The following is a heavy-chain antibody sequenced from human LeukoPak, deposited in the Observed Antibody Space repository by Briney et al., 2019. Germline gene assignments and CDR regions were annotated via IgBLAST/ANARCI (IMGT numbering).Heavy chain of an antibody. CDR1: GGSFSGYY. Sequence: SETLSLTCAVYGGSFSGYYWSWIRQPPGKGLEWIGEINHSGSTNYNPSLKSRVTISVDTSKNQFSLKLSSVTAADTAVYYCARGRPFGFRELFTNDYWGQGTLVTVSS. CDR3: ARGRPFGFRELFTNDY. CDR2: INHSGST. J-gene: IGHJ4*02. V-gene: IGHV4-34*01. D-gene: IGHD3-10*01.